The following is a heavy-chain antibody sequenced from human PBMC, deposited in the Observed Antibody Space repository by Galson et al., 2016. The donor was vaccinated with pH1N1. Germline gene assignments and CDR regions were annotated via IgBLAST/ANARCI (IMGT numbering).Heavy chain of an antibody. J-gene: IGHJ4*02. V-gene: IGHV3-48*03. D-gene: IGHD1-14*01. CDR1: GLTFRDYD. Sequence: SLRLSCAGSGLTFRDYDLNWVRQAPAKGLEWIPYISSSSTTKHHAASVEGRFTISRDNAKNSVYLEMSSLRADDTAVYYCTTDQHRMYVPEYWGQGILVSVSS. CDR3: TTDQHRMYVPEY. CDR2: ISSSSTTK.